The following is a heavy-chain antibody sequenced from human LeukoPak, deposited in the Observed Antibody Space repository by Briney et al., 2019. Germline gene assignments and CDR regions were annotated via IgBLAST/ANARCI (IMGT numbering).Heavy chain of an antibody. Sequence: PGGSLRLSCAASGFTFSSYSMNWVRQAPGKGLEWVSSISSSSSYIYYAHSVKGRFTISRDNAKNSLYLQMNSLRAEDTAVYYCARSSSGSYYNGFDYWGQGTLVTVSS. CDR3: ARSSSGSYYNGFDY. CDR1: GFTFSSYS. CDR2: ISSSSSYI. V-gene: IGHV3-21*01. J-gene: IGHJ4*02. D-gene: IGHD3-10*01.